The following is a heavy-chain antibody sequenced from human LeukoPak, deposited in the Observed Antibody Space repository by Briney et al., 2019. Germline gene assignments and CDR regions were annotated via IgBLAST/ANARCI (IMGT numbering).Heavy chain of an antibody. CDR3: AKDPTHYRVWDYYETIGLSY. CDR1: GFTFSTYS. CDR2: ISGTSNTI. Sequence: GGSLRLSCVASGFTFSTYSMNWVRQAPGKGLEWVSYISGTSNTIYYADSVKGRFTISRDNSKNTLNLQMNSLRAEETAVYYCAKDPTHYRVWDYYETIGLSYWGQGTLVTVSS. D-gene: IGHD3-22*01. V-gene: IGHV3-48*01. J-gene: IGHJ4*02.